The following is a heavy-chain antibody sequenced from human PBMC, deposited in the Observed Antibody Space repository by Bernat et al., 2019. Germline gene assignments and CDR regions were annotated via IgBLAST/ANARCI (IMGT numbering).Heavy chain of an antibody. CDR3: ARPAPYYYDSSGYYYFDY. CDR2: ISSSSTI. CDR1: GFTFSSYS. J-gene: IGHJ4*02. V-gene: IGHV3-48*01. D-gene: IGHD3-22*01. Sequence: EVQLVESGGGLVQPGGSLRLSCAASGFTFSSYSMNWVRQAPGKGLEWVSYISSSSTIYYADSVKGRFTISRDNAKNSLYLQMNSLRAEDTAVYYCARPAPYYYDSSGYYYFDYWGQGTLVTVSS.